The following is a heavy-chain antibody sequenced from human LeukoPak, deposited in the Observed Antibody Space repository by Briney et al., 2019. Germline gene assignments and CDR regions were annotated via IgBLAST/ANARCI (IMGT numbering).Heavy chain of an antibody. Sequence: ASVKVSCKASGYTFNRYGISWVRQAPGQGLEWMGWIGSYNGNTNYAQKLQGRVTMTTDTSTSTAYMELRSLRSDDTAVYYCARELGYCSSTSCPKGAFDIWGQGTMVTVSS. CDR2: IGSYNGNT. D-gene: IGHD2-2*01. CDR3: ARELGYCSSTSCPKGAFDI. V-gene: IGHV1-18*01. J-gene: IGHJ3*02. CDR1: GYTFNRYG.